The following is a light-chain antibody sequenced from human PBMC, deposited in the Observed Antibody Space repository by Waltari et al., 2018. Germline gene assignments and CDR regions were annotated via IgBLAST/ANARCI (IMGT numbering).Light chain of an antibody. V-gene: IGLV2-14*01. CDR2: EVT. CDR1: YSDIVSYNY. J-gene: IGLJ2*01. Sequence: QSALTQPASVSGSPGQSITISCTGTYSDIVSYNYVSWYQQHPGKAPKLMIYEVTNRPSGLSNRFSGSKSGNTASLTITELQAEDEADYYCSSYAGNDLVIFGGGTKLTVL. CDR3: SSYAGNDLVI.